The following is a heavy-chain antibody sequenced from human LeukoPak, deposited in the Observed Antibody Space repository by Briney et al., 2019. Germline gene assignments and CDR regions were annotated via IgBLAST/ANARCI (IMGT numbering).Heavy chain of an antibody. D-gene: IGHD6-13*01. CDR1: GGSISDYY. J-gene: IGHJ5*02. CDR3: AREAAAGTSGNWFDP. CDR2: ISYSGST. V-gene: IGHV4-59*01. Sequence: SETLSLTCTVSGGSISDYYWSWIRQLPGKGLEWIGYISYSGSTDYNPSLKSRVSMSVDTSKNQFSLKLSSVTAADTAVYYCAREAAAGTSGNWFDPWGQGTLVTVSS.